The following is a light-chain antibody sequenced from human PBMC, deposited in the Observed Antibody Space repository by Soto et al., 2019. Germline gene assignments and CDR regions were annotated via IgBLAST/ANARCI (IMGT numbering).Light chain of an antibody. CDR3: QHFHTKPIT. V-gene: IGKV1-5*01. CDR1: QNVDDS. J-gene: IGKJ5*01. CDR2: DAS. Sequence: QMTQSPSTVSASLGDRVTITCRASQNVDDSLAWYQQRPGKAPKLLIYDASILQSGVPSRFSGSGFGTEFTLTINGLQPDDFAVYFCQHFHTKPITFGQGTRLEIK.